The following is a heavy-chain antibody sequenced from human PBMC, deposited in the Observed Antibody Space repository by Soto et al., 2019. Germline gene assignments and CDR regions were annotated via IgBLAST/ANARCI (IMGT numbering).Heavy chain of an antibody. Sequence: QVQLRESGPGLVKPSETLSLTCTVSGGSISSYYWSWIRQPPGKGLEWIGYIYYTGLSNSNPSLKSRVSMSVDTSKNQFSLKLSSVTAADTAVYYCASHSSHWPFFDFWGQGTLVTVSS. D-gene: IGHD6-13*01. CDR1: GGSISSYY. CDR3: ASHSSHWPFFDF. V-gene: IGHV4-59*01. CDR2: IYYTGLS. J-gene: IGHJ4*02.